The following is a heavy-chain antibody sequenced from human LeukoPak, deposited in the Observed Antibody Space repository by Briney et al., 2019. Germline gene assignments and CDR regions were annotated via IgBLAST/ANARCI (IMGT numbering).Heavy chain of an antibody. J-gene: IGHJ4*02. D-gene: IGHD2-2*01. CDR3: ARDESTRCYLCEVDQ. CDR1: GFIFNTYA. Sequence: PGGSLRLSCAASGFIFNTYAMTWVRQAPGKGLEWVSSISAGSNYIYYGDSVKGRFTISRDNAKNSLYLQMSSLRAEDTAVYYCARDESTRCYLCEVDQWGQGTLVTVSS. V-gene: IGHV3-21*01. CDR2: ISAGSNYI.